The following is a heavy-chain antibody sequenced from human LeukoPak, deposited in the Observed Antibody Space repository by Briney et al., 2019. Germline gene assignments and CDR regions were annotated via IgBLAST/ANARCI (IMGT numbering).Heavy chain of an antibody. Sequence: GGSLRLSCAASGFTFSSSAMSWVRQAPGKGLEWVSAISGSGGSTYYADSVKGRFTISRDNSKNTLYLQMNSLRAEDTAVYYCAKDTVSTGTFDYWGQGTLVTVSS. D-gene: IGHD4-17*01. J-gene: IGHJ4*02. CDR2: ISGSGGST. CDR1: GFTFSSSA. V-gene: IGHV3-23*01. CDR3: AKDTVSTGTFDY.